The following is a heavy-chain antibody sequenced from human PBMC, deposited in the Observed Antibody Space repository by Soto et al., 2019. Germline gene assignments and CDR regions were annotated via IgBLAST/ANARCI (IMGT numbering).Heavy chain of an antibody. CDR2: ISAYNGNT. D-gene: IGHD3-3*01. CDR3: ARGYYDLWSGSPSNWFDP. Sequence: ASVKVSFKASGYTFTSYGISWVRQAPGQGLEWMGWISAYNGNTNYAQKLQGRITMTTDTSTSTAYMELRSLRYDDTAVYYCARGYYDLWSGSPSNWFDPWGQGTLVTVSS. CDR1: GYTFTSYG. V-gene: IGHV1-18*01. J-gene: IGHJ5*02.